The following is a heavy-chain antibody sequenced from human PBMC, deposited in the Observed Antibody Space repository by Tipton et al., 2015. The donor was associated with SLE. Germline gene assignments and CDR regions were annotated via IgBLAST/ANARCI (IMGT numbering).Heavy chain of an antibody. J-gene: IGHJ4*02. CDR2: ISWNSGSI. CDR1: GFTFDDYA. D-gene: IGHD3-9*01. V-gene: IGHV3-9*01. Sequence: RSLRLSCAASGFTFDDYAMHWVRQAPGKGLEWVSGISWNSGSIGYADSVKGRFTMSRDNAKNSLYLQMNSLRAEDTALYYCAKARVLHYDILTGYYFDYWGRGTLVTVSS. CDR3: AKARVLHYDILTGYYFDY.